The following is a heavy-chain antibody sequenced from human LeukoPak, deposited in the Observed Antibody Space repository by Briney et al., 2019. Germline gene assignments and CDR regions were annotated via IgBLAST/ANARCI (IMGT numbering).Heavy chain of an antibody. Sequence: GGSRRLSCVASGFTFNNYAMHWVRQAPGKGLEWVSTINGNGAATYYADSFKGRFLISRDDSKSTVYLRMNKLRVEDSGLYYCANGLAASGNFLLRDYYYFIDVWGKGTTVIVS. V-gene: IGHV3-23*01. D-gene: IGHD1-26*01. CDR3: ANGLAASGNFLLRDYYYFIDV. CDR2: INGNGAAT. J-gene: IGHJ6*03. CDR1: GFTFNNYA.